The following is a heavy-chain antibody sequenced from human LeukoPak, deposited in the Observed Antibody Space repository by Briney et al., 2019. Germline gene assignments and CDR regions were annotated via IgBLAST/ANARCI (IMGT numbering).Heavy chain of an antibody. Sequence: GGSLRLSCAASGFTFSNYAMSWVRQAPGKGLEWVSAISGSASSTYHADSVKGRFTISRDNAKNSLYLQMNSLRAEDTAVYYCARDFPSVSIDYWGQGTLVTVSS. V-gene: IGHV3-23*01. CDR2: ISGSASST. CDR1: GFTFSNYA. D-gene: IGHD2/OR15-2a*01. J-gene: IGHJ4*02. CDR3: ARDFPSVSIDY.